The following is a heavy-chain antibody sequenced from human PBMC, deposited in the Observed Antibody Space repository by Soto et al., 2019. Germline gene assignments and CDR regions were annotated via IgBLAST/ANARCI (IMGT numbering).Heavy chain of an antibody. CDR3: ARDGKGAAYTHGPYYFDY. Sequence: PGGSLRLSCAASGFPFSFYSMNWVRQAPGKGLEWISYITSTSSAINYADSVRGRFTISRDNAMRSLFLHMNSLRDGDTAVYYCARDGKGAAYTHGPYYFDYWGQGALVTV. V-gene: IGHV3-48*02. J-gene: IGHJ4*02. D-gene: IGHD1-1*01. CDR2: ITSTSSAI. CDR1: GFPFSFYS.